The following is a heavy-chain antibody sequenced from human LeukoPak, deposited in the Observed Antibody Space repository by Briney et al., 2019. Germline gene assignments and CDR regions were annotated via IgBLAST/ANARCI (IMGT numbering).Heavy chain of an antibody. CDR3: ARDSAYSSSSGYYYGMDV. CDR1: GFTFSSYS. V-gene: IGHV3-21*01. Sequence: RGSLRLSCAASGFTFSSYSMNWVRQAPGRGVEWVSSISSSSSYIYYADSVQGRFTISRDNAKSSLYLQMNSLRAEDTAVYYCARDSAYSSSSGYYYGMDVWGQGTTVTVSS. D-gene: IGHD6-6*01. CDR2: ISSSSSYI. J-gene: IGHJ6*02.